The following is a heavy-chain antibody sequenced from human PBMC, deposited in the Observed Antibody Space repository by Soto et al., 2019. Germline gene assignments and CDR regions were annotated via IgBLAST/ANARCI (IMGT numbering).Heavy chain of an antibody. CDR2: INHSGST. D-gene: IGHD2-8*02. CDR1: GGSFSGYY. V-gene: IGHV4-34*01. J-gene: IGHJ4*02. Sequence: QVQLQQWGAGLLKPSETLSLTCAVYGGSFSGYYWTWIRQPPGPGLEWIGEINHSGSTNYNPSLKSRVTISVDTSKNHFSLKLTSVTAADPAVYYCARDKITGLFDYWGQGTLVTVSS. CDR3: ARDKITGLFDY.